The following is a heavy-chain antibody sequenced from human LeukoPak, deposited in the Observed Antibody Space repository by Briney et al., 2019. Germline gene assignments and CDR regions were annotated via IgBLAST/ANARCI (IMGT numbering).Heavy chain of an antibody. CDR3: ARGNRADIVVVVAANRRFDP. V-gene: IGHV4-34*01. Sequence: SSETLSLTCALYGGSVSGYYWSWIRHTPAKGLEWIGEINPSESTNYNPSLKSRVTISVDTSKDQFSLKLSSVTAADTAVYYCARGNRADIVVVVAANRRFDPWGQGTLVTVSS. CDR2: INPSEST. CDR1: GGSVSGYY. J-gene: IGHJ5*02. D-gene: IGHD2-15*01.